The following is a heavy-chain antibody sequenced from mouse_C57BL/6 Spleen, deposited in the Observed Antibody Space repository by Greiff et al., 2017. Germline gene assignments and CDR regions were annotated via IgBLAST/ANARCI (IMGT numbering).Heavy chain of an antibody. CDR3: ARGDGYTWFAY. V-gene: IGHV3-1*01. J-gene: IGHJ3*01. CDR1: GYSITRGYD. CDR2: ISYSGST. D-gene: IGHD2-3*01. Sequence: VQLQQSGPGMVKPSQSLSLTCTVTGYSITRGYDWHWIRHFPGNKLEWMGYISYSGSTNYNPSLKSRISITHDTSKNHFFLKLNSVTTEDTATYYGARGDGYTWFAYWGQGTLVTVSA.